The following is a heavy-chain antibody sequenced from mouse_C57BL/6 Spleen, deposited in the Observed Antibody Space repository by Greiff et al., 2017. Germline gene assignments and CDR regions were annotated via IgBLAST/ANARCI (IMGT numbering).Heavy chain of an antibody. CDR2: IYYSGTI. Sequence: EVQGVESGPGLVKPSQTVFLTCTVTGISITTGNYRWSWIRQFPGNKLEWIGYIYYSGTITYNPSLTSRTTITRDTPKNQFFLEMNSLTAEDTATYYCAREEEDYYGSSYFDYWGQGTTLTVSS. V-gene: IGHV3-5*01. J-gene: IGHJ2*01. CDR3: AREEEDYYGSSYFDY. CDR1: GISITTGNYR. D-gene: IGHD1-1*01.